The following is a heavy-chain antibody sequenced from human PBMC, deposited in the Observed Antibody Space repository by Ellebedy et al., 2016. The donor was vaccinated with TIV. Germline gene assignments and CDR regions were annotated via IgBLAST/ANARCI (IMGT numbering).Heavy chain of an antibody. D-gene: IGHD1-26*01. CDR3: ASAGSYSGGSHFDY. CDR2: IYSSGST. Sequence: MPGGSLRLSCNVSGGSISGYYWSWIRQPAGGGLDWIGRIYSSGSTNYNPSLKSRVAMSVDTSKNQLSLTLSSVTAADTAVYYCASAGSYSGGSHFDYWGQGALVTVSS. CDR1: GGSISGYY. V-gene: IGHV4-4*07. J-gene: IGHJ4*02.